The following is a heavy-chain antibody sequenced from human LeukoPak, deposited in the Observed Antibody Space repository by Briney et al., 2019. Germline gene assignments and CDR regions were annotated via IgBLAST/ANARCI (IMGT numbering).Heavy chain of an antibody. J-gene: IGHJ4*02. V-gene: IGHV3-23*01. CDR2: ISDNGGGP. Sequence: GGSLRLSCVVSGFIFRDYAMSWVRQAPGEGLEWVAGISDNGGGPYYADSLKGRFTISRDNSKNILYLQMNSLRAEDTAVYRAKEIGRLGVPLYDYWGRGTLVTASS. CDR1: GFIFRDYA. D-gene: IGHD3/OR15-3a*01. CDR3: AKEIGRLGVPLYDY.